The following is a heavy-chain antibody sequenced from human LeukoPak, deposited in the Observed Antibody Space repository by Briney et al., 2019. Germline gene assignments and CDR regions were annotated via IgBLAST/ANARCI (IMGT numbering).Heavy chain of an antibody. J-gene: IGHJ4*02. D-gene: IGHD5-12*01. CDR1: GGSISSSSHY. V-gene: IGHV4-39*01. CDR3: ARHLYSGYDFGY. CDR2: MYYSGGS. Sequence: PSETLSVTCTVSGGSISSSSHYWGWIRQPPGKGLEWIGSMYYSGGSYYNPSLKSRVTISVDTSKNQFSLNLSSVTAADTAVYYCARHLYSGYDFGYWGQGTLVTVSS.